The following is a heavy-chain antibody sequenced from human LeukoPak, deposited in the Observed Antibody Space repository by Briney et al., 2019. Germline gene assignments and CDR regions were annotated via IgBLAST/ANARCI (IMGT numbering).Heavy chain of an antibody. CDR3: AKDLGPGSMATSPGFDY. J-gene: IGHJ4*02. Sequence: GGSLRLSCAASGFTFDDYAMHWVRQAPGKGLEWVSGISWNSGSIGYADSVKGRFTISRDNAKTSLYLQMNSLTAEDTALYYCAKDLGPGSMATSPGFDYWGQGTLVTVSS. V-gene: IGHV3-9*01. CDR1: GFTFDDYA. D-gene: IGHD5-24*01. CDR2: ISWNSGSI.